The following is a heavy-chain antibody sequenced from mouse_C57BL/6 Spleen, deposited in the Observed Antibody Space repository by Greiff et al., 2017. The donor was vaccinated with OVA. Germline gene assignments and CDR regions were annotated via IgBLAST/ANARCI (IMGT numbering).Heavy chain of an antibody. CDR3: ARGGGYDKENFDY. Sequence: QVQLQQPGAELVKPGASVKLSCKASGYTFTSYWMHWVKQRPGQGLEWIGMIHPNSGSTNYNEKFKSKATLTVDKSSSTAYMQLSSLTSEDSAVYYCARGGGYDKENFDYWGQGTTLTVSS. CDR1: GYTFTSYW. D-gene: IGHD2-2*01. J-gene: IGHJ2*01. V-gene: IGHV1-64*01. CDR2: IHPNSGST.